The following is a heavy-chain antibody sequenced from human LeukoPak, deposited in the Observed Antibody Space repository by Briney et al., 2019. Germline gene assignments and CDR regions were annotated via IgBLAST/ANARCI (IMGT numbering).Heavy chain of an antibody. Sequence: SETLSLTCAVYGGSFSGYYWSWIRQPPGKGLEWIAEINHSGSTNYNPSLKSRVTISVDTSKNQFSLKLSSVTAAATAVYYCARYYYDNSGYGDYFDYWGQGTLVTVSS. D-gene: IGHD3-22*01. CDR1: GGSFSGYY. J-gene: IGHJ4*02. V-gene: IGHV4-34*01. CDR2: INHSGST. CDR3: ARYYYDNSGYGDYFDY.